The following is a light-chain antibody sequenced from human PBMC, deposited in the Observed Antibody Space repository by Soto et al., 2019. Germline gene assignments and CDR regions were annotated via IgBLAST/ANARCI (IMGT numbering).Light chain of an antibody. J-gene: IGLJ2*01. CDR2: EVS. CDR3: CSYASSTTDVI. Sequence: QSALTQPASVSGSPGQSIAISCTGTSSDFGADNLVSWFQQYPGKAPKLMIYEVSKRPSGVSDRFSGSKSGNTASLTISGLQPEDEADYYCCSYASSTTDVIFGGGTKLTVL. V-gene: IGLV2-23*02. CDR1: SSDFGADNL.